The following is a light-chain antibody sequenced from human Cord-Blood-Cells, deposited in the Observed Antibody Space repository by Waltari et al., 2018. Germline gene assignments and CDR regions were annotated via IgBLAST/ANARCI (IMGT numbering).Light chain of an antibody. Sequence: QSVLTQPPSASGTPGQRVTISCSGSSSNIGSNYVYWYQQLPGTAPRLLIYRNNQRPSGVPDRFSGSKSGTSASLAISGLRSEDEADYYCAACDDSLRGRDVVFGGGTKLTVL. CDR1: SSNIGSNY. J-gene: IGLJ2*01. CDR2: RNN. CDR3: AACDDSLRGRDVV. V-gene: IGLV1-47*01.